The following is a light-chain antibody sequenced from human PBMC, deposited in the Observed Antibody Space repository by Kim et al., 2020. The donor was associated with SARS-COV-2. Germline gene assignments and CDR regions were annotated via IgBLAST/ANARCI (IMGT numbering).Light chain of an antibody. J-gene: IGLJ2*01. V-gene: IGLV3-19*01. CDR1: SLRSYY. CDR2: GKN. Sequence: SSELTQDPAVSVALGQTVRITCQGDSLRSYYATWYQQKPGQAPVLVIYGKNNRPSGIPDRFSGSTSGDTASLTITGAQAEDEADYYCNSRHSSAKDLLFGGGTQLTVL. CDR3: NSRHSSAKDLL.